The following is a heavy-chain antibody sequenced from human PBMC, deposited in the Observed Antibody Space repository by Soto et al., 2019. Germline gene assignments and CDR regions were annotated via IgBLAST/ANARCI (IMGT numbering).Heavy chain of an antibody. J-gene: IGHJ4*02. CDR2: INHSGST. Sequence: QVPLQQWGAGLLKPSETLSLTCAVYGGSFSGYYWSWIRQPPGKGLEWIGEINHSGSTNYNPSLKSRVTISVDTSKNQFSLKLRSVTAAGTAVYYCARESVGAVRPIDYWGQGTLVTVSS. CDR3: ARESVGAVRPIDY. CDR1: GGSFSGYY. D-gene: IGHD6-19*01. V-gene: IGHV4-34*01.